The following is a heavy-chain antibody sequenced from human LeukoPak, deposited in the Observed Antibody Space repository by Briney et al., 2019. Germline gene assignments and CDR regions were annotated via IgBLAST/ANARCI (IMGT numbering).Heavy chain of an antibody. CDR1: GFTFSSYG. V-gene: IGHV3-33*01. CDR2: IWYDGSNK. Sequence: GSLRLSCAASGFTFSSYGMHWVRQAPGKGLEWVAVIWYDGSNKYYADSVKGRFTISRDNSKNTLYLQMNSLRAEDTAVYYCAGHYDSSGSDWYFDLWGRGTLVTVSS. J-gene: IGHJ2*01. D-gene: IGHD3-22*01. CDR3: AGHYDSSGSDWYFDL.